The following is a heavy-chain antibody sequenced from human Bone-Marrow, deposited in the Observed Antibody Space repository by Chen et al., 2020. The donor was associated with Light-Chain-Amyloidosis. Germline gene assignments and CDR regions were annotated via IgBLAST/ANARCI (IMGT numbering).Heavy chain of an antibody. CDR1: GGSISSGGYY. J-gene: IGHJ5*02. D-gene: IGHD6-6*01. Sequence: QVQLQESGPGLVKPSQTLSLTCTVSGGSISSGGYYWSWIRQHPGKGLEWIGYIYYSGSTYYNPSLKSRVTISVDTSKNQFSLKLSSVTAADTAVYYCARDRFPAYSSSSGWFDPWGQGTLVTVSS. CDR3: ARDRFPAYSSSSGWFDP. V-gene: IGHV4-31*03. CDR2: IYYSGST.